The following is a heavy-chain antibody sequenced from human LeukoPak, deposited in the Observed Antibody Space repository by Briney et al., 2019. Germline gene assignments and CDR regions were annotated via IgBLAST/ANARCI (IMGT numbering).Heavy chain of an antibody. CDR3: ARGGRYYGSGSYNQFDY. D-gene: IGHD3-10*01. V-gene: IGHV1-69*13. J-gene: IGHJ4*02. CDR1: GYTFSSYY. Sequence: SVKVSCKASGYTFSSYYVHWVRQAPGQGLEWMGGIIPIFGTANYAQKFQGRVTITADESTSTAYMELSSLRSEDTAVYYCARGGRYYGSGSYNQFDYWGQGTLVTVSS. CDR2: IIPIFGTA.